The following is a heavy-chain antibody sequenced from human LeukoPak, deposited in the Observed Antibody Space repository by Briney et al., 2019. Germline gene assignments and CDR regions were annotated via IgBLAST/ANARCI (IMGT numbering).Heavy chain of an antibody. CDR2: IRVRSDAT. D-gene: IGHD3-22*01. Sequence: GGSLRLSCAASGFTFSDYYMSWVRQAPGKGLEWVSSIRVRSDATHYADSVQGRFTISRDDSKNMLYLQMNSLRAEDTAIYYCAKVYDTSGYYFFFDDWGQGTLVTVSS. CDR3: AKVYDTSGYYFFFDD. CDR1: GFTFSDYY. J-gene: IGHJ4*02. V-gene: IGHV3-23*01.